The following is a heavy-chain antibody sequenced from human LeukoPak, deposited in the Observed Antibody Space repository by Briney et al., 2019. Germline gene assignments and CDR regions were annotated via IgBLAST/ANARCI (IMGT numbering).Heavy chain of an antibody. V-gene: IGHV4-39*01. J-gene: IGHJ6*04. Sequence: PSETLSLTCTVSGGSISSSSYYWGWIRQPPGEGLEWNGSIYYSGSPYYNPSLKSRVHISVDTSNNQSSLELRSVTGAGTAFYFCARQKAAQMDVWGKGTTVTVSS. D-gene: IGHD2-15*01. CDR2: IYYSGSP. CDR1: GGSISSSSYY. CDR3: ARQKAAQMDV.